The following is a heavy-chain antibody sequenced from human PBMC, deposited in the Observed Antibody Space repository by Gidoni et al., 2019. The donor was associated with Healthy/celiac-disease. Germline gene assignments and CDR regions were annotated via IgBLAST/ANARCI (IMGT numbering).Heavy chain of an antibody. CDR2: INPNSGGT. D-gene: IGHD1-7*01. V-gene: IGHV1-2*02. CDR3: ARGTPFPYNWNYPFENDY. CDR1: GYTFTGYY. Sequence: QVQLVQSGAEVKKPGASVKVACKASGYTFTGYYMHWVRQAPGQGLEWMGWINPNSGGTNYAQKFQGRVTMTRDTSISTAYMELSRLRSDDTAVYYCARGTPFPYNWNYPFENDYWGQGTLVTVSS. J-gene: IGHJ4*02.